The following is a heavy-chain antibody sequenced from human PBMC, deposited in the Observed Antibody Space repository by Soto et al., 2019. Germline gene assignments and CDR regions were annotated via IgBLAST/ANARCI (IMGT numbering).Heavy chain of an antibody. D-gene: IGHD7-27*01. CDR1: GFTFSNYA. CDR2: ISGSGGSI. J-gene: IGHJ4*02. V-gene: IGHV3-23*01. Sequence: EVQLLESGGGLVQPGGSLRLSCAASGFTFSNYAMSWVRQAPGKGLEWVSAISGSGGSIYYADSVKGRFTISRDNSKNTLYLQMNSLRAEDTAVYYCAKDHQERRVTGELWDYWGQGTLVTVSS. CDR3: AKDHQERRVTGELWDY.